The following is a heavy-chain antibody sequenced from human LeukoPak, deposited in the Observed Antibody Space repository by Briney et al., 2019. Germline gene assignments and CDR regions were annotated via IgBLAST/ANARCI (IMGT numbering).Heavy chain of an antibody. J-gene: IGHJ4*02. CDR1: AGSISSGSW. CDR2: IYHSGST. Sequence: SGTLSLTCAVSAGSISSGSWWYWVRQPPGRVLGCLGEIYHSGSTNYNPSLKSRVTISLDKSKNQFSLKLYSVTAADTAVYYCARYRGASGYHFDYWGQGTLVTVSS. V-gene: IGHV4-4*02. D-gene: IGHD5-12*01. CDR3: ARYRGASGYHFDY.